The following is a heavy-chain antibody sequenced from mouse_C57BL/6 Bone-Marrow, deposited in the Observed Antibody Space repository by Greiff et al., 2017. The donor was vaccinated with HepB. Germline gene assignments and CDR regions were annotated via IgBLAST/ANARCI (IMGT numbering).Heavy chain of an antibody. V-gene: IGHV5-4*01. CDR3: AREDTTVVRYFDV. CDR1: GFTFSSYA. Sequence: EVHLVESGGGLVKPGGSLKLSCAASGFTFSSYAMSWVRQTPEKRLEWVATISDGGSYTYYPDNVKGRFTISRDNAKNNLYLQMSHLKSEDTAMYYCAREDTTVVRYFDVWGTGTTVTVSS. J-gene: IGHJ1*03. D-gene: IGHD1-1*01. CDR2: ISDGGSYT.